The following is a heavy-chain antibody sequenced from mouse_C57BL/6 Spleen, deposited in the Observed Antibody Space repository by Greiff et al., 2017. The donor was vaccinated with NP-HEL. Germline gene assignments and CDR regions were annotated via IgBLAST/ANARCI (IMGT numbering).Heavy chain of an antibody. V-gene: IGHV1-69*01. CDR1: GYTFTSYC. J-gene: IGHJ4*01. CDR3: DREGDDRAMDY. Sequence: QVQLQQPGAELVMPGASVKLSCKASGYTFTSYCMHWVKQRPGQGLEWIGEIDPSDSYTNYNHKFKGKSTLTVDKSSSTAYMQLSSLTSEDYAGSYCDREGDDRAMDYWGQGTSVTVSS. D-gene: IGHD2-2*01. CDR2: IDPSDSYT.